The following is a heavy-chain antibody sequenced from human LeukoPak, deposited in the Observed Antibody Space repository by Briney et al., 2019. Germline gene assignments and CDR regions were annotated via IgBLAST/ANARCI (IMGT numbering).Heavy chain of an antibody. D-gene: IGHD2-15*01. J-gene: IGHJ4*02. CDR3: AKEMGRTNVVAATKPCDY. V-gene: IGHV3-23*01. CDR1: GFTFSSYA. CDR2: ISGSGGST. Sequence: PGGSLRLSCAASGFTFSSYAMSWVRQAPGKGLEWVSAISGSGGSTYYADSVKGRFTISRDNSKNTLYLQMNSLRAEDTAVYYRAKEMGRTNVVAATKPCDYWGQGTLVTVSS.